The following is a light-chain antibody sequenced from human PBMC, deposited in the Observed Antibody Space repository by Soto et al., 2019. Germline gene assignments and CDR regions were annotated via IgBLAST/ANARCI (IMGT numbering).Light chain of an antibody. CDR3: QQYVNLLVT. V-gene: IGKV3-15*01. Sequence: EIVMTQSPATLSVSPGERVTLSCRASQSVKSNLAWYQQRPGQAPRLLGYGASTRAPGIPARFYGSGFGTDFTLTISSLQSEDFAVYYCQQYVNLLVTFGGGTKVE. CDR2: GAS. J-gene: IGKJ4*01. CDR1: QSVKSN.